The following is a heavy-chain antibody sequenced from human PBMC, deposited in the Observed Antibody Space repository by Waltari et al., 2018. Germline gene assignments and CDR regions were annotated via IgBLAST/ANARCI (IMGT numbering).Heavy chain of an antibody. CDR3: ARDTIFYGSGSYDP. D-gene: IGHD3-10*01. CDR1: GFSFSDYN. Sequence: QLVESGGGLVKPGSSLRLSCAASGFSFSDYNMHWLRRAPGKGLDGVSSISSKSTYIYYADSVRGRFSISRDNAENSLFLQMNNLRGEDTAVYYCARDTIFYGSGSYDPWGQGTRVTVSS. J-gene: IGHJ5*02. V-gene: IGHV3-21*01. CDR2: ISSKSTYI.